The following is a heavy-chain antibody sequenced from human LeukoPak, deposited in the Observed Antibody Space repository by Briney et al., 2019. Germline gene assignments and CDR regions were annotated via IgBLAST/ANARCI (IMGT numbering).Heavy chain of an antibody. CDR3: ARVQNGGYSGRYYFDY. CDR2: IIPILGIA. J-gene: IGHJ4*02. Sequence: SVRVSCKASGGTFSSYAISWVRQAPGQGLEWMGRIIPILGIANYAQKFQGRVTITADKSTSTAYMELSSLRSEDTAVYYCARVQNGGYSGRYYFDYWGQGTLVTVSS. V-gene: IGHV1-69*04. CDR1: GGTFSSYA. D-gene: IGHD5-12*01.